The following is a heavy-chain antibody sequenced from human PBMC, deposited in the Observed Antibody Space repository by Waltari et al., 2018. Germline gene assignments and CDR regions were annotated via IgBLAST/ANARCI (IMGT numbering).Heavy chain of an antibody. Sequence: EVQMVESGGGLVQPGGSLRLSCAASGFPFSSFSMHWVRQAPGKGLEYVSAFSRDGVTTYYANSVKGRFTISRDNSKNTLYLQMGSLRAEDMAVYYCARIDGSGWYGSWGQGTLVTVSS. J-gene: IGHJ4*02. CDR2: FSRDGVTT. CDR3: ARIDGSGWYGS. V-gene: IGHV3-64*01. D-gene: IGHD6-19*01. CDR1: GFPFSSFS.